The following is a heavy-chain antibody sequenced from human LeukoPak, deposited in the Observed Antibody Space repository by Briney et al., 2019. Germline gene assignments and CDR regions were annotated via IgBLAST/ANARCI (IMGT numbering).Heavy chain of an antibody. CDR2: ISWNSGSI. D-gene: IGHD3-22*01. CDR3: AKLGGSSGYYPHDAFDI. Sequence: PGGSLRLSCAASGFTFSSYSMNRVRHAPGKGLGWVSGISWNSGSIGYADSVKGRFTISRDNAKNSLYLQMNSLRAEDTALYYCAKLGGSSGYYPHDAFDIWGQGTMVTVSS. CDR1: GFTFSSYS. J-gene: IGHJ3*02. V-gene: IGHV3-9*01.